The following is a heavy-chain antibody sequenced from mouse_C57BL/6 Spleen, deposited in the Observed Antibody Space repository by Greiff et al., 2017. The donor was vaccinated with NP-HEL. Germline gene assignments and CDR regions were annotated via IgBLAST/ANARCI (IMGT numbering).Heavy chain of an antibody. CDR3: TRRDGDWYFDV. V-gene: IGHV1-15*01. J-gene: IGHJ1*03. CDR2: IDPETGGT. CDR1: GYTFTDYE. Sequence: VQLQQSGAELVRPGASVTLSCKALGYTFTDYEMHWVKQTPVHGLEWIGAIDPETGGTAYNQKFKGKAILTADKSSSTAYMELRSLTSEDSAVYYCTRRDGDWYFDVWGTGTTVTVSS.